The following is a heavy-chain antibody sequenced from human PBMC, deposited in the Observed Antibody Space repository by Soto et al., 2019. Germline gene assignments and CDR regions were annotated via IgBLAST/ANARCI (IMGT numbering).Heavy chain of an antibody. J-gene: IGHJ6*02. CDR2: IIPIFGTA. CDR1: GGTFSSYA. Sequence: QVHMVQSGAEVKKPVSSVKVSCKASGGTFSSYAISWVRQAPGQGLEWMGGIIPIFGTANYAQKFQGIVTITEEVSTSTAYMEMSRLRSEDTAVYYCARAMSAKGYYYYYGMDVWGQGTMVTVSS. CDR3: ARAMSAKGYYYYYGMDV. V-gene: IGHV1-69*01.